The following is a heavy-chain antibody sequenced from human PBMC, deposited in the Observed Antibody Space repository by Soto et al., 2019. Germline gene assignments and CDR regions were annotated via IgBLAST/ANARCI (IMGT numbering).Heavy chain of an antibody. CDR3: ARRGRYYGSGSPLLVGLDY. Sequence: EVQLVQSGAEVKKPGESLKISCKASGYTFTNYWIGWARQMPGKGLEWMGIIYPDDSDTRYSPAFQGQVTISADKSINTACLRWSSLKASDTAMYYCARRGRYYGSGSPLLVGLDYWGQGTLVTVSS. V-gene: IGHV5-51*03. D-gene: IGHD3-10*01. J-gene: IGHJ4*02. CDR2: IYPDDSDT. CDR1: GYTFTNYW.